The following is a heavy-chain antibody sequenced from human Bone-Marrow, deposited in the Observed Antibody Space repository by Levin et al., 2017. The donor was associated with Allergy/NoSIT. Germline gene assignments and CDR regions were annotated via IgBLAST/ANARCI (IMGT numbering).Heavy chain of an antibody. CDR3: ARDFGNRGYYYWLFDN. CDR1: GYTFTDYY. D-gene: IGHD3-22*01. Sequence: RGESLKISCKASGYTFTDYYMHWVRQAPGQGLEWMALIKPSGGRTTYAQKFQDRVTMTRDTSTSTVYMELSSLRSEDTAVYYCARDFGNRGYYYWLFDNWGQGTLVTVSS. V-gene: IGHV1-46*01. J-gene: IGHJ4*02. CDR2: IKPSGGRT.